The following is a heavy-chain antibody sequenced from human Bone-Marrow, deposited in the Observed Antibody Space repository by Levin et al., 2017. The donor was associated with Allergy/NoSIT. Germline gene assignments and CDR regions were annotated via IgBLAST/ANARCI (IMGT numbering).Heavy chain of an antibody. J-gene: IGHJ6*03. Sequence: GESLKISCAASGFTFSSYSMNWVRQAPGKGLEWVSSISSSSSYIYYADSVKGRFTISRDNAKNSLYLQMNSLRAEDTAVYYCARRAVRGVRGPYYMDVWGKGTTVTVSS. D-gene: IGHD3-10*01. CDR2: ISSSSSYI. CDR1: GFTFSSYS. CDR3: ARRAVRGVRGPYYMDV. V-gene: IGHV3-21*01.